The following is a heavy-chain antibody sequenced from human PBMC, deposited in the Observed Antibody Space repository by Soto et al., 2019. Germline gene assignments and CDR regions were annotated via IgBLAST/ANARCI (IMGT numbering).Heavy chain of an antibody. CDR2: ISSSSSYI. CDR3: ARDRRGTVTTNS. J-gene: IGHJ4*02. V-gene: IGHV3-21*01. D-gene: IGHD4-17*01. Sequence: GGSLRLSCAASGFTFSSYSMNWVRQAPGKGLEWVSSISSSSSYIYYADSVKGRFTISRDNAKNSLYLQMNSLRAEDTAVYYCARDRRGTVTTNSWGQGTLVTVSS. CDR1: GFTFSSYS.